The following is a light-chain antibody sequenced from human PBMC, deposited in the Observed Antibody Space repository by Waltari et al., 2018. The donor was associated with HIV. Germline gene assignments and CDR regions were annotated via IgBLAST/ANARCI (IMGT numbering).Light chain of an antibody. Sequence: EIVLTQYPGTLALSPGERATLSCRASQSVSNTYLAWYQQKPGQPPRLLIYGSSNRATGIPDRFSGSGSGTDFTLTIKRLEPEDFVVYYCQQYGGSLSITFGQGTRLE. J-gene: IGKJ5*01. CDR3: QQYGGSLSIT. CDR1: QSVSNTY. V-gene: IGKV3-20*01. CDR2: GSS.